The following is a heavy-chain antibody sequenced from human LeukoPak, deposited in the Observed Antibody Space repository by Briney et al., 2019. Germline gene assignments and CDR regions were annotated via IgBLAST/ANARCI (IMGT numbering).Heavy chain of an antibody. V-gene: IGHV3-21*01. CDR1: GFTFSSYS. J-gene: IGHJ4*02. D-gene: IGHD2-2*01. Sequence: GGSLRLSCAASGFTFSSYSMNWVRQAPGKGLEWVSSISSSSSSYIYYADSVKGRFTISRDNAKNSLYLQMNSLRAEDTAVYYCARDNRHTNQLHDYWGQGTLVTVSS. CDR2: ISSSSSSYI. CDR3: ARDNRHTNQLHDY.